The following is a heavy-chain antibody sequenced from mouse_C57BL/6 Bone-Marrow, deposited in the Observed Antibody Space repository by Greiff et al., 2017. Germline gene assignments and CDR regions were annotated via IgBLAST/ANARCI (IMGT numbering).Heavy chain of an antibody. CDR1: GYTFTSYW. D-gene: IGHD4-1*01. CDR3: ARRGTGTWGFAY. Sequence: QVQLQQPGAELVKPGASVKLSCKASGYTFTSYWMHWVKQRPGQGLEWIGMIHPNSGSTNYNEKFKSKATLTVDKSSSTAYMQLSSLTSEDSAVYYCARRGTGTWGFAYWGQGTLVTGSA. J-gene: IGHJ3*01. CDR2: IHPNSGST. V-gene: IGHV1-64*01.